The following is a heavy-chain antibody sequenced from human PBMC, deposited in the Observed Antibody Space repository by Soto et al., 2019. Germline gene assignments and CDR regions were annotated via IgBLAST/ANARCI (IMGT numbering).Heavy chain of an antibody. CDR1: GFSFSDYY. J-gene: IGHJ4*02. CDR3: MRLNDY. CDR2: IRGNGNVT. V-gene: IGHV3-11*01. Sequence: QVQLVESGGGLVKPGGSLRISCAAAGFSFSDYYMNWVRQVPGRGLEWVAYIRGNGNVTYYADSVKGRFTVSRDNAKNSLYLQMNRLRVEDTAVYYCMRLNDYWGQGTLVTVSS.